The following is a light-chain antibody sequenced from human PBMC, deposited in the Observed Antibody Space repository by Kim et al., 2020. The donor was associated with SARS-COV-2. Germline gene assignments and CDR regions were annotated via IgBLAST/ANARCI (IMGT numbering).Light chain of an antibody. CDR3: SSYTSSSTFVV. Sequence: QSALTQPASVSGSPGQSITISCTGTSSDVGGYNYVSWYQQHPGKAPKLMIYDVSKRPSGVSNRFSGSKSGNTASLTISGLQAEDEAHYYCSSYTSSSTFVVFGGGAQLAVL. V-gene: IGLV2-14*01. CDR1: SSDVGGYNY. J-gene: IGLJ2*01. CDR2: DVS.